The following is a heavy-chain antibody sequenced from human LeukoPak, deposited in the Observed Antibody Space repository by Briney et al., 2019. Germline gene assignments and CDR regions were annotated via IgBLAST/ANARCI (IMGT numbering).Heavy chain of an antibody. J-gene: IGHJ3*02. D-gene: IGHD3-22*01. CDR1: GGSVSSGSYY. CDR2: IYYSGST. CDR3: ARVLDYDSSRSDAFDI. V-gene: IGHV4-61*01. Sequence: SETLSLTCTVSGGSVSSGSYYWSWIRQPPGKGLEWIGYIYYSGSTNYNPSLKSRVTISVDTSDNQFSLRLSSVTAADTAVYYCARVLDYDSSRSDAFDIWGQGTMFTVSS.